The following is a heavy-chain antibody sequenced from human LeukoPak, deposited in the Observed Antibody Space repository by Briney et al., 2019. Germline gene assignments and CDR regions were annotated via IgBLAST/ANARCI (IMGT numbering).Heavy chain of an antibody. J-gene: IGHJ5*02. V-gene: IGHV4-61*02. D-gene: IGHD5-24*01. Sequence: SETLSLTCTVSGGSISSGSYCWSWIRQPAGKGLEWIGRICTSGSTNYNPSLKSRVTISVDTSKNQFSLKLSSVTAADTAVYYCARQGRVEYNWFDPWGQGTLVTVSS. CDR1: GGSISSGSYC. CDR3: ARQGRVEYNWFDP. CDR2: ICTSGST.